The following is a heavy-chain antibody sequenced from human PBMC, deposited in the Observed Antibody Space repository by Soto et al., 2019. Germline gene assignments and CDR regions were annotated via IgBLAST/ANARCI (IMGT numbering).Heavy chain of an antibody. V-gene: IGHV3-7*01. CDR3: ARGRGWRHDY. Sequence: EVQLVESGGGLVQPGGSLRLSCAASGFSLSDYWMNWVRQAPGKGLEWVAIIKQDGSDRYCVDSVKGRFTISRDNAKNSLYLQMSSLRVEDTALYYCARGRGWRHDYWGQGTLVTVSS. CDR2: IKQDGSDR. CDR1: GFSLSDYW. D-gene: IGHD6-19*01. J-gene: IGHJ4*02.